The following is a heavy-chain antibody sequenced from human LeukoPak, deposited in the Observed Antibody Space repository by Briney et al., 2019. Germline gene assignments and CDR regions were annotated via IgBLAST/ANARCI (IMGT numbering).Heavy chain of an antibody. V-gene: IGHV1-18*01. CDR2: ISAYNGNT. CDR1: GYTFTSYG. J-gene: IGHJ4*02. Sequence: ASVKVSCKASGYTFTSYGISWVRRAPGQGLEWMGWISAYNGNTNYAQKLQGRVTMTADTFTSTAYMELRSLRFDDTAVYYCARGASSISYSSGWYDYWGQGTLVTVSS. CDR3: ARGASSISYSSGWYDY. D-gene: IGHD6-19*01.